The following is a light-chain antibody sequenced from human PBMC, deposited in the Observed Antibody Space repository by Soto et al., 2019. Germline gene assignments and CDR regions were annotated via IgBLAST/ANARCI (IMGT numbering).Light chain of an antibody. CDR2: DVS. CDR1: SSDVGTYSF. V-gene: IGLV2-14*03. Sequence: QSVLTQPASVSGSPGQSIAISCTGISSDVGTYSFVSWYQHHPGKAPKLMIYDVSNRPSGVSSRFSGSKSDNTASLTISGLRAEDEADYYCSSYTSSTVVFGGGTKLTVL. J-gene: IGLJ2*01. CDR3: SSYTSSTVV.